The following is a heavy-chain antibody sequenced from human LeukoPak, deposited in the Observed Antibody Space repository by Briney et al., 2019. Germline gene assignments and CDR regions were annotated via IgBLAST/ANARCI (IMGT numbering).Heavy chain of an antibody. J-gene: IGHJ4*02. D-gene: IGHD2-21*01. CDR1: GFTFSNYW. Sequence: PGESLRLSCVVSGFTFSNYWMNWVRQAPGKGLEWVAIINKDGTAVNYVDSVKGRFTISRDNAKNSLYLQMSGLRAEDTAVYYCARDLGYFALDFWGQGALVTVSS. V-gene: IGHV3-7*01. CDR2: INKDGTAV. CDR3: ARDLGYFALDF.